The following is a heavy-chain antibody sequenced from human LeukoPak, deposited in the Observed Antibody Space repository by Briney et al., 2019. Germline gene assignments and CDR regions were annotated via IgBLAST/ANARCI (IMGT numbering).Heavy chain of an antibody. D-gene: IGHD7-27*01. Sequence: GGSLRLSCAASGFIFSSYNMNWVRQAPGKGLEWVSFISSSSSYIYYADSVKGRFTISRDNAQNSLYLQMNSLRAEDTAVYYCAKDGGLWVSAHWGDSWGRGTLVTVSS. CDR2: ISSSSSYI. CDR3: AKDGGLWVSAHWGDS. J-gene: IGHJ4*02. V-gene: IGHV3-21*04. CDR1: GFIFSSYN.